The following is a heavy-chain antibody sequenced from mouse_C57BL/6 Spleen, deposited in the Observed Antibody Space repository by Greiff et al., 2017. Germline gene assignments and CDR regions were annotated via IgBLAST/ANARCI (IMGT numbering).Heavy chain of an antibody. D-gene: IGHD1-1*01. CDR2: INPNTGGT. V-gene: IGHV1-22*01. CDR1: GYTFTDYN. J-gene: IGHJ4*01. Sequence: EVQLQQSGPELVKPGASVKMSCKASGYTFTDYNMHWVKQSHGKSLEWIGYINPNTGGTSYNQKFKGKATLTVNKSSSTAYMELRSLTSEDSAVYYCARWDYYGSSPYAMDYWGQGTSVTVSS. CDR3: ARWDYYGSSPYAMDY.